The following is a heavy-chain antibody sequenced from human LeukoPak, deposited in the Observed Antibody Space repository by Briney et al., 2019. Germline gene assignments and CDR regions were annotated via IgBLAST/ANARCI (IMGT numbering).Heavy chain of an antibody. CDR3: ARADTYYYDSSGYYSSAFDI. J-gene: IGHJ3*02. CDR2: INPSGGST. CDR1: GYTFTSYG. V-gene: IGHV1-46*01. Sequence: ASVKVSCKASGYTFTSYGISWVRQAPGQGLEWMGIINPSGGSTSYAQKFQGRVTMTRDTSTSTVYMELSSLRSEDTAVYYCARADTYYYDSSGYYSSAFDIWGQGTMVTVSS. D-gene: IGHD3-22*01.